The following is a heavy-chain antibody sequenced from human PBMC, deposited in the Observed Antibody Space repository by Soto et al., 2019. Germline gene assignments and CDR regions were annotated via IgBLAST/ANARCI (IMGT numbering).Heavy chain of an antibody. CDR2: IYYSGST. D-gene: IGHD3-10*01. CDR3: ARRGSGSPDSYYYYGMDV. Sequence: SETLSLTCTVSGGSISSGGYYGIWIRQHPGKVLEWIGYIYYSGSTYYNPSLKSRVTISVDTSKNQFSLKLSSVTAADTAVYYCARRGSGSPDSYYYYGMDVWGQGTTVTVSS. CDR1: GGSISSGGYY. J-gene: IGHJ6*02. V-gene: IGHV4-31*03.